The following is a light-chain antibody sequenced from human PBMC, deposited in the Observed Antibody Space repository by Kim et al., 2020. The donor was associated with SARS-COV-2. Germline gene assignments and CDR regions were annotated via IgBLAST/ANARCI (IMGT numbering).Light chain of an antibody. Sequence: QSALTQPASVSGSPGQSITISCTGTSGDIGASKFVSWYQQHPGKAPNLLIYDVSKRPSGLSDRFSASKSGNTASLTISGLQAEDEADYYCSSFTTSISYVFGTATKVTVL. CDR1: SGDIGASKF. CDR2: DVS. CDR3: SSFTTSISYV. J-gene: IGLJ1*01. V-gene: IGLV2-14*03.